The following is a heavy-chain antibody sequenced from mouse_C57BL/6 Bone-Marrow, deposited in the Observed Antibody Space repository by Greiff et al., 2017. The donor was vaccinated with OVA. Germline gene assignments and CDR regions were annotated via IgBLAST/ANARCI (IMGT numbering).Heavy chain of an antibody. CDR3: TRFYYYGSSYGWFAY. Sequence: QVHVKQSGAELVRPGASVTLSCKASGYTFSDYEMHWVKQTPVHGLEWIGAIDPETGGTAYNQKFKGKAILTADKSSSTAYMELRSLTSEDSAVYYCTRFYYYGSSYGWFAYWGQGTLVTVSA. V-gene: IGHV1-15*01. CDR2: IDPETGGT. D-gene: IGHD1-1*01. J-gene: IGHJ3*01. CDR1: GYTFSDYE.